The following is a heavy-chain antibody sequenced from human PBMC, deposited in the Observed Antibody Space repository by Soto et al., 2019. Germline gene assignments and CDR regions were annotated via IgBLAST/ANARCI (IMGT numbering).Heavy chain of an antibody. CDR2: ISSSGSTI. J-gene: IGHJ4*02. CDR1: GFTFSDYY. Sequence: QVQLVESGGGLVKPGGSLRLSCAASGFTFSDYYMSWIRQSPGKGLDWVSYISSSGSTIYYADSVKGRFTISRDNAKNSHKLQMNSLSAEDTAVYYCARDYPVVTAAFVSSVAGKGFDYLGQGTLVTVSS. D-gene: IGHD2-2*01. V-gene: IGHV3-11*01. CDR3: ARDYPVVTAAFVSSVAGKGFDY.